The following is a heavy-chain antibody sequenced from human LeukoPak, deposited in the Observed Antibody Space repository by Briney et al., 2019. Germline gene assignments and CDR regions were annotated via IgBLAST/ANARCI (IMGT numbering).Heavy chain of an antibody. D-gene: IGHD6-6*01. V-gene: IGHV3-30-3*01. J-gene: IGHJ3*02. CDR2: ISYDGSNK. CDR3: ARPYSSSPKDAFDI. Sequence: GGSLRLSCAASGFTFSSYAMHWVRQAPGKGLEWVAVISYDGSNKYYADSVKGRFTISRDNSKNTLYLQMNSLRAGDTAVYYCARPYSSSPKDAFDIWGQGTMVTVSS. CDR1: GFTFSSYA.